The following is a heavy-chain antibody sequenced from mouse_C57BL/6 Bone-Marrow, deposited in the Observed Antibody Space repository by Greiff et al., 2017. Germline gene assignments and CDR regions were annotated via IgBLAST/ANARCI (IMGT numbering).Heavy chain of an antibody. Sequence: QVQLKQSGAELVKPGASVKMSCKASGYTFTSYWITWVKQRPGQGLEWIGDIYPGSGSTNYNEKFKSKATLTVDTSSSTAYMQLSSLTSEDSAVYYCAREGVYYGIHFDYWGQGTTLTVSS. V-gene: IGHV1-55*01. CDR1: GYTFTSYW. J-gene: IGHJ2*01. D-gene: IGHD2-1*01. CDR2: IYPGSGST. CDR3: AREGVYYGIHFDY.